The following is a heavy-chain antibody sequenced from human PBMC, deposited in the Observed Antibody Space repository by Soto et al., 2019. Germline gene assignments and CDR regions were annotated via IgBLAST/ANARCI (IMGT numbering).Heavy chain of an antibody. CDR3: GRLNWLTGGLDY. J-gene: IGHJ4*02. V-gene: IGHV4-34*01. CDR1: GGSFSGYY. D-gene: IGHD2-8*02. Sequence: SETLSLTCAVYGGSFSGYYWSWIRQPPGKGLEWIGEINYSGSTNYNPSLKSRVTISVDTSKNQFSLNLSSVTAADTAAYYCGRLNWLTGGLDYWGQGILVTVSS. CDR2: INYSGST.